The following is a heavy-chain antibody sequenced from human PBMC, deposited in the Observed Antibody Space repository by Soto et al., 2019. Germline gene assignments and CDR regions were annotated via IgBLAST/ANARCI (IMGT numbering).Heavy chain of an antibody. CDR1: GFTFSNYW. CDR2: IKQDGSVK. D-gene: IGHD4-17*01. Sequence: GGALRLSFAPSGFTFSNYWMSWGRQAPGQGLEWVASIKQDGSVKHYVDSVKGRFTISRDNAEKSLHLQMNSLRAEDTAVYYCAKLRGDYTVFDYWGQGARVTVSS. CDR3: AKLRGDYTVFDY. V-gene: IGHV3-7*03. J-gene: IGHJ4*02.